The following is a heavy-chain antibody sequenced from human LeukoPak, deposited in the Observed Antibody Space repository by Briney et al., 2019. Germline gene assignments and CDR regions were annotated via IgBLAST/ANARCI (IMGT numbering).Heavy chain of an antibody. CDR2: IGTNKGNT. CDR1: GYIFTSYG. CDR3: VRDIQWRFDP. J-gene: IGHJ5*02. D-gene: IGHD2-8*01. V-gene: IGHV1-18*01. Sequence: ASVKASCKASGYIFTSYGISWVRQAPGQGLEWMGWIGTNKGNTNYAQRLQGRVTMTTDTSTSTAYMELRSLRSDDTAIYYCVRDIQWRFDPWGQGTLVTVSS.